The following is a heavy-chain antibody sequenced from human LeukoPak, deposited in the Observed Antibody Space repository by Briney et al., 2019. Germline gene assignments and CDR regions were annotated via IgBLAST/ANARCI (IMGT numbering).Heavy chain of an antibody. V-gene: IGHV3-30*18. CDR3: AKVGQWLEVDY. Sequence: GGFLRLSCAASGFTFSSYGMHWVRQAPGKGLEWVAVISYDGSNKYYADSVKGRFTISRDNSKNTLYLQMNSLRAEDTAVYYCAKVGQWLEVDYWGQGTLVTVSS. CDR2: ISYDGSNK. D-gene: IGHD6-19*01. CDR1: GFTFSSYG. J-gene: IGHJ4*02.